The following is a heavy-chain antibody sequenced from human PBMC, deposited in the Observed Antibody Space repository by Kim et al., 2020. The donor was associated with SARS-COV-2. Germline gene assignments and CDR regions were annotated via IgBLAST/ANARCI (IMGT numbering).Heavy chain of an antibody. D-gene: IGHD1-26*01. V-gene: IGHV1-46*01. Sequence: AQKFQGRVTMTRDTSTSTVYMELSSLRSEDTAVYYCARDPMYGGSYPFDYWGQGTLVTVSS. J-gene: IGHJ4*02. CDR3: ARDPMYGGSYPFDY.